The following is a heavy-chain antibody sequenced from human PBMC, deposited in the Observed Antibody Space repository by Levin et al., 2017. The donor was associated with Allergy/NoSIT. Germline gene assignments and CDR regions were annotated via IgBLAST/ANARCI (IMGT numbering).Heavy chain of an antibody. J-gene: IGHJ4*02. Sequence: ASVKVSCKASGYTFTGYYMHWVRQAPGQGLEWMGWINPNSGGTNYAQKFQGRVTMTRDTSISTAYMELSRLRSDDTAVYYCARGRYSSATTNGYWGQGTLVTVSS. D-gene: IGHD6-19*01. V-gene: IGHV1-2*02. CDR2: INPNSGGT. CDR1: GYTFTGYY. CDR3: ARGRYSSATTNGY.